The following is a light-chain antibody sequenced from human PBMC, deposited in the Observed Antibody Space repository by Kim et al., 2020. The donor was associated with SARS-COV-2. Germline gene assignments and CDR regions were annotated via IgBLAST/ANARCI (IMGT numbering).Light chain of an antibody. CDR3: LQHDTYPIS. Sequence: ASVGDRVTITWRESQDIRNDLGWYQQKPGRAPKRLIYGASSVQSGVPSWFRGSGAGTEVTLTLSSLQPEDFATNFCLQHDTYPISLGKGARLEIK. V-gene: IGKV1-17*01. CDR1: QDIRND. CDR2: GAS. J-gene: IGKJ5*01.